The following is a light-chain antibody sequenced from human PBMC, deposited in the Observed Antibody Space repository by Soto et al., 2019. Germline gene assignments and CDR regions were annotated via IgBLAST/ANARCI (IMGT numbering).Light chain of an antibody. V-gene: IGLV4-60*02. CDR1: SGHSSYI. J-gene: IGLJ3*02. Sequence: QSVLTQSSSASASLGSSVKLTCTLSSGHSSYIIAWHQQQPGKAPRYLMKLEGSGSYNKGSGVPDRFSGSSSGVDRCLTISNLQFEDEADYYCETWDSNIHWVFGGGTKLTVL. CDR2: LEGSGSY. CDR3: ETWDSNIHWV.